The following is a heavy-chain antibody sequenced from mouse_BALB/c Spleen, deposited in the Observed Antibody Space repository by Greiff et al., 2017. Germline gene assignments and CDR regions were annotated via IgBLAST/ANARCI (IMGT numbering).Heavy chain of an antibody. J-gene: IGHJ4*01. CDR3: ARDEVRRGYAMDY. CDR1: GFSLTGYG. D-gene: IGHD2-14*01. CDR2: IWGDGST. V-gene: IGHV2-6-7*01. Sequence: QVQLKESGPGLVAPSQSLSITCTVSGFSLTGYGVNWVRQPPGKGLEWLGMIWGDGSTDYNSALKSRLSISKYNSKSQVFLKMNSLQTDDTARYYCARDEVRRGYAMDYWGQGTSVTVSS.